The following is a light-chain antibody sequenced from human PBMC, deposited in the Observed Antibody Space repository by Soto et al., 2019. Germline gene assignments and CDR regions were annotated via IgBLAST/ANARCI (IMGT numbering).Light chain of an antibody. Sequence: ETRRKHYDPTLFVSASKRDPRGFSASQSVSSDVVWYHQKPGEAPRLLIYGASARATGIPARFSGSGSGTEFTLTICRLQSADFAVFYIHQYNHSPALTVGGGTKVDI. V-gene: IGKV3-15*01. J-gene: IGKJ4*01. CDR2: GAS. CDR1: QSVSSD. CDR3: HQYNHSPALT.